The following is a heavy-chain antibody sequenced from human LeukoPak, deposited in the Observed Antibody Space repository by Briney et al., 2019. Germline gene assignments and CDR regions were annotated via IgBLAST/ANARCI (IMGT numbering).Heavy chain of an antibody. CDR2: IYSSGTT. V-gene: IGHV3-66*01. Sequence: PGGSLRLSCAASGFTVSSKYMSWVRQAPGKGLEWVSPIYSSGTTYYADSVKGRFTISRDISKNTLYLQVNSLRVEDTDVYYCARTPPPTYYFDYWGQGTLVTVSS. J-gene: IGHJ4*02. CDR1: GFTVSSKY. CDR3: ARTPPPTYYFDY.